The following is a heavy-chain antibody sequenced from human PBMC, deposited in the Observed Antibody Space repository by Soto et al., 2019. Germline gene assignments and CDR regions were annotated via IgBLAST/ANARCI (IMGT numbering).Heavy chain of an antibody. Sequence: GGSLRLSCAASGFTFNNYAMNWVRQAPGKGLEWVATISGTGGSTYYADSVKGRFTISRDNSKNTLYLQMNSLRVEDTAVYYCAKDRLGGNFDYWGQGNQVTGS. D-gene: IGHD4-17*01. CDR1: GFTFNNYA. CDR2: ISGTGGST. CDR3: AKDRLGGNFDY. V-gene: IGHV3-23*01. J-gene: IGHJ4*02.